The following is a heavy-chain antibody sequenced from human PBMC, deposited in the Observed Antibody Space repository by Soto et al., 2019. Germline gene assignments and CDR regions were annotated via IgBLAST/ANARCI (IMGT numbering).Heavy chain of an antibody. D-gene: IGHD3-9*01. Sequence: LETLSLTWTVAGGSISSYCGSWIRQPPGKGLEWIGYIYYSGSTNYNPSLKSRVTISVDTSKSQFYLKLSSVTAADTAVYYCVRFWPPPSSAALTDYTDAFDYWGQGLMLTVSS. CDR2: IYYSGST. CDR1: GGSISSYC. CDR3: VRFWPPPSSAALTDYTDAFDY. V-gene: IGHV4-59*08. J-gene: IGHJ4*02.